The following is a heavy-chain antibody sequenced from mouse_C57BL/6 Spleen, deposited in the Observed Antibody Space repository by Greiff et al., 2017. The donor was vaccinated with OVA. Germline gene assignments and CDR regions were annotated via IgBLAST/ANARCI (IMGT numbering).Heavy chain of an antibody. CDR1: GFSLTSYG. V-gene: IGHV2-2*01. J-gene: IGHJ3*01. CDR3: ASSCDGFSWFAY. CDR2: IWSGGST. Sequence: VQLQQSGPGLVQPSQSLSITCTASGFSLTSYGVHWVRQSPGKGLEWLGVIWSGGSTDYNAAFISRLSISKDNSKSQVFFKMNSLQADDTAIYYCASSCDGFSWFAYWGQGTLVTVSA. D-gene: IGHD2-3*01.